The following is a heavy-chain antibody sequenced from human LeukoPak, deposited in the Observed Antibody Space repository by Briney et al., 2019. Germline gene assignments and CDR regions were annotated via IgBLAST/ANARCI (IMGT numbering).Heavy chain of an antibody. D-gene: IGHD4-17*01. CDR1: GLTFSSYG. CDR3: ARSRLTVTTRGLVDY. CDR2: ISSSSSTI. Sequence: GGSLRLSCAASGLTFSSYGMTWVRQAPGKGLEWVSYISSSSSTIYYADSVKGRFTISRDNGKNSLYLQMNSLRAEDTTVYYCARSRLTVTTRGLVDYWGQGTLVTVSS. V-gene: IGHV3-48*04. J-gene: IGHJ4*02.